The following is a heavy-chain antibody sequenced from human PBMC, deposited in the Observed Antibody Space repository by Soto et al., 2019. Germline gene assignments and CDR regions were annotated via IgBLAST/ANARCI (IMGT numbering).Heavy chain of an antibody. J-gene: IGHJ6*02. D-gene: IGHD1-1*01. CDR1: GDTFDTFA. CDR2: IIPIFRTP. Sequence: QVKLVQSGAEVLKPGSSVKLSCKTSGDTFDTFAISWVRQAPGQGLEWMGGIIPIFRTPDYTQKFQGRVTITADVSTSTAYMELSSLRSEDRAVYYCARDKGRGQLGGNNYYALDVWGRGTTVPVSS. CDR3: ARDKGRGQLGGNNYYALDV. V-gene: IGHV1-69*12.